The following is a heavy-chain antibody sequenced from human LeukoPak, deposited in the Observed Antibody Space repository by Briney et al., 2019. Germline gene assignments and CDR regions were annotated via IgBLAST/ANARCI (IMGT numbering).Heavy chain of an antibody. J-gene: IGHJ4*02. V-gene: IGHV4-34*01. CDR3: ARGGGRYFDY. D-gene: IGHD2-15*01. CDR2: INHSGST. Sequence: SETLSLTCAVYGESFSGYYWSWIRQPPGKGLEWIGDINHSGSTNYNPSLKSRVTISVDTSKNQFSLNLNSVTAADTAVYYCARGGGRYFDYWGQGTLVTVSS. CDR1: GESFSGYY.